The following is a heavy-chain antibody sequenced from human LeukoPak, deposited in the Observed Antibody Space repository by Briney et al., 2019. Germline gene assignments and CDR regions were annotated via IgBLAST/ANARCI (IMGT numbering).Heavy chain of an antibody. V-gene: IGHV4-31*11. CDR3: ARTYYYDSTSAPYYFDY. Sequence: SETLSLTCAVSGGSISSGGYSWSWIRQHPGKGLEWIGYIYFSGSTYYNPSLKSRVTISVDTSKNQFSLKLSSVTAADTAVYYCARTYYYDSTSAPYYFDYWGQGTLVTVSS. J-gene: IGHJ4*02. CDR1: GGSISSGGYS. D-gene: IGHD3-22*01. CDR2: IYFSGST.